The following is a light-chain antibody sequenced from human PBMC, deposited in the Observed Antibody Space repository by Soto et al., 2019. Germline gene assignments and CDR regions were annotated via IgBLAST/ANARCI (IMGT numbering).Light chain of an antibody. CDR2: AAS. V-gene: IGKV1-39*01. CDR3: QQSYSTPYT. CDR1: QSISSY. J-gene: IGKJ2*01. Sequence: DIQMTQSPSSLSASVGDRVTITCRASQSISSYLNWYQQKPGKAPKLLTYAASSLQSGVPSRFSGSGSGTDFTLTISSLQPEDFATYYCQQSYSTPYTFGQVTKLEIK.